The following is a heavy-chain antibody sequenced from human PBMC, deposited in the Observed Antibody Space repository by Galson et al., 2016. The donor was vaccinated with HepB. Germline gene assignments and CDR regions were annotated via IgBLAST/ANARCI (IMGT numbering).Heavy chain of an antibody. Sequence: SVKVSCKVSGYTLIELSMHWVRQAPGKGLEWMGGFDSEDGETIYAQKFQGRVTMTEDTSTDTAYMELSSLRSEDTAVYYCATVGASGYNWFDPWGQGTLVTVSS. J-gene: IGHJ5*02. CDR3: ATVGASGYNWFDP. D-gene: IGHD1-26*01. CDR1: GYTLIELS. CDR2: FDSEDGET. V-gene: IGHV1-24*01.